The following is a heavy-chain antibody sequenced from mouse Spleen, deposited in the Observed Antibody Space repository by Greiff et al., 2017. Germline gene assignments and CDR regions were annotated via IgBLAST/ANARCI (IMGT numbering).Heavy chain of an antibody. CDR3: TGGQLGLGAMDY. D-gene: IGHD3-1*01. CDR1: GYTFTSYW. Sequence: QVQLQQPGAELVKPGASVKMSCKASGYTFTSYWITWVKQRPGQGLEWIGDIYPGSGSTNSNEKFKSKATLTVDTSSSTAYMQLSSLTSEDSAVYYRTGGQLGLGAMDYWGQGTSATGSS. V-gene: IGHV1-55*01. J-gene: IGHJ4*01. CDR2: IYPGSGST.